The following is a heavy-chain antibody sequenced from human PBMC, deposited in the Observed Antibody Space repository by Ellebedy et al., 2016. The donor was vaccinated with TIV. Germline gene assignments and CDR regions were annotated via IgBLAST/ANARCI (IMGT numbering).Heavy chain of an antibody. CDR2: IYPGDSAT. D-gene: IGHD6-13*01. CDR1: GYGFTTHW. CDR3: ARLMMEQHQSWFDP. Sequence: GESLKISCKGSGYGFTTHWIGSVRQMPGAGLEWRWIIYPGDSATKYSPSFQGQVIISADKSIRTAYLQWSSLEASDTAKYYCARLMMEQHQSWFDPWGQGTLVTVSS. J-gene: IGHJ5*02. V-gene: IGHV5-51*01.